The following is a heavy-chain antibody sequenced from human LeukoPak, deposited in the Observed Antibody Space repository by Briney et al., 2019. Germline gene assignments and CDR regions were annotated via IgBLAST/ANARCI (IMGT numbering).Heavy chain of an antibody. CDR1: GFAISDYS. CDR3: ARNFYCGGDCAISYFDY. V-gene: IGHV3-48*01. Sequence: GGSLRLSCAASGFAISDYSMNWVRQVPGKGLEWVSYISSSSNKVYYADSVKGRFTISRDNAKNSLFLQMNSLRADDTAVYYCARNFYCGGDCAISYFDYWGQGTLVTVSS. CDR2: ISSSSNKV. D-gene: IGHD2-21*02. J-gene: IGHJ4*02.